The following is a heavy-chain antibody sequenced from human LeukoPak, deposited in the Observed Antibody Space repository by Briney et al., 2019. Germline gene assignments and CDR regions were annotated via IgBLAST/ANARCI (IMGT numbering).Heavy chain of an antibody. CDR1: GGSISSSSYY. V-gene: IGHV4-39*07. CDR2: IYYSGST. Sequence: PSETLSLTCTVSGGSISSSSYYWGWIRQPPGKGLEWIGSIYYSGSTYYNPSLKSRVTISVDTSKNQFSLKLSSVTAADTAVYYCARGHYSSSYFDYWGQGTLVTVSS. J-gene: IGHJ4*02. CDR3: ARGHYSSSYFDY. D-gene: IGHD6-13*01.